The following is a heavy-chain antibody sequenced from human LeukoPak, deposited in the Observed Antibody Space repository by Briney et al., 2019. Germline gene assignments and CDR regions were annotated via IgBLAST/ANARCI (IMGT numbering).Heavy chain of an antibody. CDR1: GFTFSSYA. CDR3: AKLPPYSSGWYRGYYFDY. D-gene: IGHD6-19*01. V-gene: IGHV3-23*01. J-gene: IGHJ4*02. CDR2: ISGSGGST. Sequence: GGSLRLSCAASGFTFSSYAMSWVRQAPGKGLEWVSAISGSGGSTYYADSVKGRFTISRDNSKNTLYLQMNSLRAEDTAVYYCAKLPPYSSGWYRGYYFDYWGREPWSPSPQ.